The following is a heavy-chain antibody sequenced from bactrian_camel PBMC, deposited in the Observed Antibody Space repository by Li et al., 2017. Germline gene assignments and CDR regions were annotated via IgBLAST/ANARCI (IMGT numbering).Heavy chain of an antibody. CDR3: VARSHGECCFWANNWSRATWYTY. CDR1: GLTLRTTD. D-gene: IGHD8*01. J-gene: IGHJ4*01. Sequence: VQLVESGGGLVQPGGSLRLSCAASGLTLRTTDMTWVRQAPGKGREVVAATGPSNTWYSDSVKGRFTLSKDNRKNIQYLRMNSLKSEDSGMYYCVARSHGECCFWANNWSRATWYTYWGQGTQVTVS. V-gene: IGHV3S31*01. CDR2: TGPSNT.